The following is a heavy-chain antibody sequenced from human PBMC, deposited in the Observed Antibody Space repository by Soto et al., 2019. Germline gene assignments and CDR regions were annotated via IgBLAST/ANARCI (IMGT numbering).Heavy chain of an antibody. CDR1: GYSLRNYA. J-gene: IGHJ5*02. Sequence: QVQLVQSGPEVKKPGVSVRVSCKASGYSLRNYAFAWVRQAPGQGLEWMAWLSGYNGDTQYAPKFQGRVSLTTDTSTSTAYMDLRTLRSDDTAVYYCARADSPSATRGWFDAWGQGTLVTVSS. V-gene: IGHV1-18*01. CDR2: LSGYNGDT. D-gene: IGHD2-15*01. CDR3: ARADSPSATRGWFDA.